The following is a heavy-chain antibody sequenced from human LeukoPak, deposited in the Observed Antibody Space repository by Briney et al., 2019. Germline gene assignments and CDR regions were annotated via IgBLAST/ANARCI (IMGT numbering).Heavy chain of an antibody. CDR1: GVSISSSIYY. CDR3: ARHHDSSGYYSDY. CDR2: IYYSGST. Sequence: PSETLSLTCTVSGVSISSSIYYWGWIRQPPGKGLEWIGSIYYSGSTYYNPSLKSRVTISVDTSKNQFSLKLSSVTAADTAVYYCARHHDSSGYYSDYWGQGTLVTVSS. D-gene: IGHD3-22*01. J-gene: IGHJ4*02. V-gene: IGHV4-39*01.